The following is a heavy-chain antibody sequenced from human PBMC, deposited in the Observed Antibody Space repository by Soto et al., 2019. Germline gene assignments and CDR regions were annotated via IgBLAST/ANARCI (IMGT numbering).Heavy chain of an antibody. CDR2: IDWDDDK. J-gene: IGHJ3*02. Sequence: SGPTLVNPTQTLTLTCTFSGFSLSTSGMCVSWIRQPPGKALEWLARIDWDDDKYYSTSLKTRLTISKDTSKNQVVLTMTNMDPVDTATYYCARTPPAPLTLTDAFEIWGQGTMVTVSS. CDR3: ARTPPAPLTLTDAFEI. V-gene: IGHV2-70*11. CDR1: GFSLSTSGMC.